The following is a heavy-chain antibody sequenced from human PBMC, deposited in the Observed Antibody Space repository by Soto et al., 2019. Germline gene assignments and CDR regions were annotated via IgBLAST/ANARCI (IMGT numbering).Heavy chain of an antibody. CDR2: ISTYSGYT. Sequence: QVHLVQSGVEVKTPGASVKVSCQASGYTFFTYDISWVRQAPGQGLEWMGWISTYSGYTKYAQKFQGRVTMTTDTSPTTAYIELRSLKSDDTAGYYCAKHHGPTTSEYWFDPWGQGTLVTVSS. D-gene: IGHD5-12*01. CDR3: AKHHGPTTSEYWFDP. CDR1: GYTFFTYD. V-gene: IGHV1-18*01. J-gene: IGHJ5*02.